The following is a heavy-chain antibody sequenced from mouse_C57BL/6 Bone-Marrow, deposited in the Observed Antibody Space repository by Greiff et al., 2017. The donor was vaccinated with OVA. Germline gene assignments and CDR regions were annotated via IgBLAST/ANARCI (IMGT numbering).Heavy chain of an antibody. J-gene: IGHJ2*01. CDR2: IYWDDDK. CDR3: ARSPYGSSLGRYFDY. Sequence: QVTLKESGPGILQSSQTLSLTCSFSGFSLSTSGMGVSWIRQPSGKGLEWLAHIYWDDDKRYNPSLKSRLTISKDTSRNQVFLKITSVDTADTATYYCARSPYGSSLGRYFDYWGQGTTLTVSS. CDR1: GFSLSTSGMG. V-gene: IGHV8-12*01. D-gene: IGHD1-1*01.